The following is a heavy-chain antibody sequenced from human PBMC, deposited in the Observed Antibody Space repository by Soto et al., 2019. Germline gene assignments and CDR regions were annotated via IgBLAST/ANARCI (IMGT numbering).Heavy chain of an antibody. CDR3: AKEVGQIHSYSGSYYGLDV. Sequence: QVQLQESGPGLVKPSQTLSLTCSVSGGSVSSGRYYWGWIRQYPGRGLEWLGYIYYSGTTYYNPSLRSRVSISIDTSENQFSLKLTSVTAADTAVYYCAKEVGQIHSYSGSYYGLDVWGPGATVTVSS. D-gene: IGHD3-10*01. V-gene: IGHV4-31*03. CDR1: GGSVSSGRYY. J-gene: IGHJ6*02. CDR2: IYYSGTT.